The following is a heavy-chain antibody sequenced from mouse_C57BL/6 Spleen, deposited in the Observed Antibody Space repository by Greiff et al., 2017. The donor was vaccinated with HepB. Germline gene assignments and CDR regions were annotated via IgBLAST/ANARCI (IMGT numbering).Heavy chain of an antibody. D-gene: IGHD2-4*01. J-gene: IGHJ4*01. CDR3: ERGKMITRVYYDAMDY. Sequence: EVQLQQSGPELVKPGASVKIPCKASGYTFTDYNMDWVKQSHGKSLEWIGDINPNNGGTIYNQKFKGKATLTVDKSSSPAYMELRSRTYEDTAVKYCERGKMITRVYYDAMDYWGQGTSVTVSS. V-gene: IGHV1-18*01. CDR1: GYTFTDYN. CDR2: INPNNGGT.